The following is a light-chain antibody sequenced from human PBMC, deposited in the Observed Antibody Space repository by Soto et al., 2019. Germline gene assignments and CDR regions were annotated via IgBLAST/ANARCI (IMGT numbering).Light chain of an antibody. CDR3: QSYDSSLRAVV. V-gene: IGLV1-40*01. CDR2: GNS. J-gene: IGLJ2*01. Sequence: QSVLTQPPSVSGAPGQRVTISCTGSSSNIGAGYDVHWYQQLPGTAPKLLIYGNSNRPSGVPDRFSGSKSGTSASLAITGLQAEDEAEYYSQSYDSSLRAVVFGGGTKLTVL. CDR1: SSNIGAGYD.